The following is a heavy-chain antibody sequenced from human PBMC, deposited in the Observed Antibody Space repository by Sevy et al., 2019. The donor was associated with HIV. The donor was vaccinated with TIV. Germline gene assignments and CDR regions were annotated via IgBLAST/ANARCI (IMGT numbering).Heavy chain of an antibody. V-gene: IGHV4-59*01. Sequence: SETLSLTCTVSGGSISSYYWSWIRQPPGKGLEWFGYIFYSGSTNYNPSLKSRVTISVDTSKNQFSLKLSSVTAADTAVYYCARAPTAMVFFDYWGQGTLVTVSS. J-gene: IGHJ4*02. D-gene: IGHD5-18*01. CDR1: GGSISSYY. CDR2: IFYSGST. CDR3: ARAPTAMVFFDY.